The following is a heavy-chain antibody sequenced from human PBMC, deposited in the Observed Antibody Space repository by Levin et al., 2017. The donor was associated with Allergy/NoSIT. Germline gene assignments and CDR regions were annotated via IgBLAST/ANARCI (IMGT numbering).Heavy chain of an antibody. CDR2: INHSGST. V-gene: IGHV4-34*01. Sequence: ASETLSLTCAVYGGSFSGYYWSWIRQPPGKGLEWIGEINHSGSTNYNPSLKSRVTISVDTSKNQFSLKVRSVTAADTAVYYCARVPYGSGSYYDYWGQGTLVTVSS. J-gene: IGHJ4*02. D-gene: IGHD3-10*01. CDR3: ARVPYGSGSYYDY. CDR1: GGSFSGYY.